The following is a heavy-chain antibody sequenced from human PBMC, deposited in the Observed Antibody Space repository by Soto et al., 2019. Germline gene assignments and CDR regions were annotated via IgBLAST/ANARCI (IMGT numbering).Heavy chain of an antibody. CDR2: LSARGGST. Sequence: EVQLLESGGTSLQPGGSLRLSCAATGFTFSLFAMGWVRQAPGKGLEWVSALSARGGSTFYTDSVRGRSTISRDNSENPLYPQMNSLKAEDAAVSSCSKGALAMADPYYFDSWGQGTLVTVSS. J-gene: IGHJ4*02. CDR1: GFTFSLFA. V-gene: IGHV3-23*01. D-gene: IGHD6-19*01. CDR3: SKGALAMADPYYFDS.